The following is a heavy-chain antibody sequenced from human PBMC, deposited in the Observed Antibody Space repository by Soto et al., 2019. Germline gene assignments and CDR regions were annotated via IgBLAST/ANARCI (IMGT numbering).Heavy chain of an antibody. CDR2: IWCDGSNK. V-gene: IGHV3-33*01. CDR3: ARDREYPDY. J-gene: IGHJ4*02. Sequence: QVQLVESGGGVVQPGRSLRLSCAASGFTFSSYGMHWVRQAPGKGLEWVAVIWCDGSNKYYADSVKGRFTISRDNSKNTLYLQMNSRRAEDTAVYYCARDREYPDYWGQGTLVTVSS. CDR1: GFTFSSYG.